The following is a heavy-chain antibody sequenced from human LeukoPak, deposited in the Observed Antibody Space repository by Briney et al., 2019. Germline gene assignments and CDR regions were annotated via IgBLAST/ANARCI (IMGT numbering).Heavy chain of an antibody. CDR2: ISWNSGSI. Sequence: GRSLRLSCAVSGFRFNDYAMHWVRQAPGQGLEWVSGISWNSGSIGYADSVKGRFTISRDNAKNSLYLQMNSLRAEDTAVYYCAELGITMIGGVWGKGTTVTISS. J-gene: IGHJ6*04. CDR3: AELGITMIGGV. CDR1: GFRFNDYA. D-gene: IGHD3-10*02. V-gene: IGHV3-9*01.